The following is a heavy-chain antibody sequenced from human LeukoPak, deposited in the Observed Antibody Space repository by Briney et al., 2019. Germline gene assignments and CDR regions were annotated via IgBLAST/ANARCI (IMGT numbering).Heavy chain of an antibody. D-gene: IGHD3-22*01. J-gene: IGHJ4*02. CDR3: ARYYYDSSGYYYGFDY. V-gene: IGHV4-59*01. Sequence: PSETLSLTCTVSGGSISSYYWSWIRQPPGKGLEWIGYIYYSGSTNYNPSLKSRVTISVDTSKNQFSLKLSSVTAADTAVYYCARYYYDSSGYYYGFDYWGQGTLVTVSS. CDR2: IYYSGST. CDR1: GGSISSYY.